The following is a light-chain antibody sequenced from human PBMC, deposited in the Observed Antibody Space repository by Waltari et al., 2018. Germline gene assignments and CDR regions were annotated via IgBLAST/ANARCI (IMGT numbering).Light chain of an antibody. CDR3: MQSLQSLWT. J-gene: IGKJ1*01. V-gene: IGKV2-28*01. CDR1: QSLLHRNGNNY. Sequence: DIVVTQSPLSLPVTPGEPASISCRSSQSLLHRNGNNYLDWDLQKPGQSPQLLIYWGSNRASGVPDRFSGSGSGTDFTLRISRVEAEDVGVYYCMQSLQSLWTFGPGTKVEIK. CDR2: WGS.